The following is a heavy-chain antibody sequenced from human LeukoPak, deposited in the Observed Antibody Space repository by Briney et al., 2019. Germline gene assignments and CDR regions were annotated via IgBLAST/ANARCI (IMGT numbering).Heavy chain of an antibody. J-gene: IGHJ4*02. CDR3: ASTRSTSDWYTRGFEY. Sequence: KSGGSLRLSCAASGFTFSDYYMSWIRQAPGKGLEWVTYISSSGSITFYADSEKGRFTISRDNARNSLYLQMNSLRAEDTAVYYCASTRSTSDWYTRGFEYWGQGTLVTVSS. D-gene: IGHD6-19*01. CDR2: ISSSGSIT. V-gene: IGHV3-11*01. CDR1: GFTFSDYY.